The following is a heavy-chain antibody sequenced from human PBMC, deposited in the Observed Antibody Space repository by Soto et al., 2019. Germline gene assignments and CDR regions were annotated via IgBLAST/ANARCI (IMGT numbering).Heavy chain of an antibody. CDR1: GYTFASYD. Sequence: GASVKVSCKASGYTFASYDINWVRQATGRGLEWMGWMNPNSGNTGYAQKFQGRVTMTRNTSISTAYMELSSLRSEDTAVYYCARGTTRTRYSSSSDYYGMDVWGQGTTVTVSS. J-gene: IGHJ6*01. CDR3: ARGTTRTRYSSSSDYYGMDV. V-gene: IGHV1-8*01. D-gene: IGHD6-6*01. CDR2: MNPNSGNT.